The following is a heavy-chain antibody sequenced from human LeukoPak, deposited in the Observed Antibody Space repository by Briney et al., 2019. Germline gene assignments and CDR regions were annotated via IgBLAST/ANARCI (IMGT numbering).Heavy chain of an antibody. CDR2: MNPNSGNT. J-gene: IGHJ3*02. V-gene: IGHV1-8*01. Sequence: GASVKVSCKASGYTFTSYDINWVRQATGQGLEWMGWMNPNSGNTGYAQKFQGRVTMTRNTSISTAYMGLSSLRSEDTAVYYCAQNSYYYDSSGYHRSGAFDIWGQGTMVTVSS. CDR1: GYTFTSYD. CDR3: AQNSYYYDSSGYHRSGAFDI. D-gene: IGHD3-22*01.